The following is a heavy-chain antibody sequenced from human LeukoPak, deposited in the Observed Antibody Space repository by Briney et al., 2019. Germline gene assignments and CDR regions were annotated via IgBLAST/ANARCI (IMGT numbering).Heavy chain of an antibody. CDR3: ARAPGYSYACYY. V-gene: IGHV3-30-3*01. J-gene: IGHJ4*02. CDR2: ISYDGSNK. D-gene: IGHD5-18*01. CDR1: GLTFSSYA. Sequence: GGSLRLSCAASGLTFSSYAMHWVRQAPGKGLEWVAVISYDGSNKYYADSVKGRFTISRDNSKNTLYLQMNSLRAEDTAVYYCARAPGYSYACYYWGQGTLVTVSS.